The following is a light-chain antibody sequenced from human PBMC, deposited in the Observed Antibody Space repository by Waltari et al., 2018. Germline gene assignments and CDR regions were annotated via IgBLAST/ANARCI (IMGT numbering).Light chain of an antibody. Sequence: SSELTQDPVVSVALGQTVRITCQGDSLRRYHASWYQQKPGLAPVLVIYGQNNRPSGIADRFSGSTSGNTASLTITGAQAEDEADYYCDSRDSSGNHEVFGGGTKLTVL. J-gene: IGLJ2*01. CDR3: DSRDSSGNHEV. V-gene: IGLV3-19*01. CDR2: GQN. CDR1: SLRRYH.